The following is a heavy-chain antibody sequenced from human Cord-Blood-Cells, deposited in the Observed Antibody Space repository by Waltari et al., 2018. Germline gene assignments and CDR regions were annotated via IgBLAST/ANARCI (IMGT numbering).Heavy chain of an antibody. CDR2: TWDSGST. J-gene: IGHJ5*02. CDR3: ARFEAMYSSSPRRGWFDP. D-gene: IGHD6-13*01. Sequence: STWDSGSTYYNPSLKSRVTISVDTSKNQFSLKLSSVTAADTAVYYCARFEAMYSSSPRRGWFDPWGQGTLVTVSS. V-gene: IGHV4-38-2*01.